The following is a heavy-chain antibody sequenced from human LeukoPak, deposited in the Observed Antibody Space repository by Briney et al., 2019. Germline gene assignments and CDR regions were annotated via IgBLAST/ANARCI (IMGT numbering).Heavy chain of an antibody. CDR2: IYYSGSI. CDR1: GGSISSSSYY. J-gene: IGHJ4*02. CDR3: ARAYYYDSSGFLAFDY. Sequence: PSETLSLTCTVSGGSISSSSYYWGWIRQPPGKGLEWIGSIYYSGSIYYNPSLKSRVTISVDTSKNQFSLKLSSVTAADTAVYYCARAYYYDSSGFLAFDYWDQGTLVTVSS. D-gene: IGHD3-22*01. V-gene: IGHV4-39*01.